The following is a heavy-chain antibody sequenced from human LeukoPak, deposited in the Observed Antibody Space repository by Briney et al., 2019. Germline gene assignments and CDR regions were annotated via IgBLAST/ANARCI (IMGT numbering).Heavy chain of an antibody. J-gene: IGHJ4*02. V-gene: IGHV3-48*02. CDR2: ISSSTNTI. CDR1: GFIFSSYS. CDR3: ARRAVTASNYFDY. D-gene: IGHD2-21*02. Sequence: LPGGSLRLSCAASGFIFSSYSMNWVRQAPGKGLEWVSYISSSTNTIYYADSVKGRFTISRDSAKNSVYLQMYSLRDEDTAVYYCARRAVTASNYFDYWGQGSLVTVSS.